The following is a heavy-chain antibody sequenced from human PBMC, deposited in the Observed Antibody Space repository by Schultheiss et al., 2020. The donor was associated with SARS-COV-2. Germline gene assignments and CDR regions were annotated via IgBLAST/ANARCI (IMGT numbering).Heavy chain of an antibody. D-gene: IGHD3-22*01. CDR2: VSGSGGKT. CDR1: GFTFSNYA. CDR3: ARDKYYYDSTSSLFDY. Sequence: GESLKISCAASGFTFSNYAMNWVRQAPGKGLEWVSGVSGSGGKTYFADSVQGRFTISRDNSKNTLYLQMNSLRAEDTAVYYCARDKYYYDSTSSLFDYWGQGTLVTVSS. J-gene: IGHJ4*02. V-gene: IGHV3-23*01.